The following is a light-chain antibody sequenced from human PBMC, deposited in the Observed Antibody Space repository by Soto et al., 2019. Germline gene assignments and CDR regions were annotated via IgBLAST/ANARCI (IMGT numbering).Light chain of an antibody. Sequence: IVLTQSPGTLSLSPGERATLSCRASQSLDNRHLAWYQHKPGQAPRVLIYGASNRATGIPVRFSGSGSGTDFTLTISRLETEDFAVYYCQQYSISKWMFGQGTKVEIK. CDR1: QSLDNRH. J-gene: IGKJ1*01. CDR3: QQYSISKWM. CDR2: GAS. V-gene: IGKV3-20*01.